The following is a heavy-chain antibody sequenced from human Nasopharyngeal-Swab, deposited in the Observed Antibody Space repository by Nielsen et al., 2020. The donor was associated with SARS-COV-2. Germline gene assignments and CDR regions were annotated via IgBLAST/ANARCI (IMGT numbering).Heavy chain of an antibody. CDR1: GYTFTSYG. CDR2: ISAYNGNT. Sequence: ASVKVSCKASGYTFTSYGISWVRQAPGQGLEWMGWISAYNGNTNYAQKLQGRVTMTTDTSTSKAYMELRSLRSDDTAVYYCAKGIAVADAFDIWGQGTMVTVSS. J-gene: IGHJ3*02. CDR3: AKGIAVADAFDI. D-gene: IGHD6-19*01. V-gene: IGHV1-18*04.